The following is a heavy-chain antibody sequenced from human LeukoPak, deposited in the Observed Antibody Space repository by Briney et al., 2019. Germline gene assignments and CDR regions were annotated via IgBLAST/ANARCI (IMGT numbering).Heavy chain of an antibody. Sequence: ASVKVSCKASGYSFTGYYVHWVRQAPGQGLEWMGILNPDGGSTGYSQRFQDRITMTMDTSTNSFYMELRSLTSDDTAVYYCARDVAAAGTFGDYWGQGTLVTVSS. CDR3: ARDVAAAGTFGDY. CDR2: LNPDGGST. D-gene: IGHD6-13*01. V-gene: IGHV1-46*01. J-gene: IGHJ4*02. CDR1: GYSFTGYY.